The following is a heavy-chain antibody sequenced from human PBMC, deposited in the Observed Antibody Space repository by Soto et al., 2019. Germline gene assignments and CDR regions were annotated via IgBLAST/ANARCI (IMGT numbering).Heavy chain of an antibody. V-gene: IGHV5-51*01. CDR1: GYSFATYW. J-gene: IGHJ6*02. CDR2: IFPADSDT. Sequence: PGESLKISCEGFGYSFATYWIGWVRQMPGKGLEWMGIIFPADSDTRYSPSFQGQVTISADKSISTAYLQWSSLKASDTAIYYCARQYADTSMGGYFYSGLDAWGQGTTVTVSS. CDR3: ARQYADTSMGGYFYSGLDA. D-gene: IGHD5-18*01.